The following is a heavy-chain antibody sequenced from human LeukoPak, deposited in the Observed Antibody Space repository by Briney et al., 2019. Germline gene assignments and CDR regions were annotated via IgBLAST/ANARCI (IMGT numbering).Heavy chain of an antibody. J-gene: IGHJ3*02. CDR1: GFTFSDYT. V-gene: IGHV3-21*01. CDR2: ISSGGTYK. Sequence: GGSLRLSCAASGFTFSDYTMNWVCQAPGKGLEWVSSISSGGTYKYYADSVKGRFTISRDNAQNSLYLQMNSLRAEDSSVYYCARPTTVTTISADAFDIWGQGIMVTVSS. CDR3: ARPTTVTTISADAFDI. D-gene: IGHD4-17*01.